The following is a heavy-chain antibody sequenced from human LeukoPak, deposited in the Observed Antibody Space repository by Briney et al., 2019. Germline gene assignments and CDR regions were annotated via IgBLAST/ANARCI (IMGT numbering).Heavy chain of an antibody. V-gene: IGHV3-30*18. Sequence: GGSLRLSCAASGFTFSSYGMHWVRQAPGKGLEWVAVISYDGSNKYYADSVKGRFTISRDNSKNTLYLQMNSLRAEDTAVYYCANAMEGGYITPGGVDYWGQGTLVTVSS. CDR1: GFTFSSYG. D-gene: IGHD3-10*01. J-gene: IGHJ4*02. CDR2: ISYDGSNK. CDR3: ANAMEGGYITPGGVDY.